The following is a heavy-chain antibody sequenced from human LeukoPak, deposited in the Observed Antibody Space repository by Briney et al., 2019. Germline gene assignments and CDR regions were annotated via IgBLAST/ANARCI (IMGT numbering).Heavy chain of an antibody. CDR1: GDSISSGGYY. J-gene: IGHJ1*01. D-gene: IGHD3-16*01. V-gene: IGHV4-61*08. CDR2: IYYSGST. CDR3: ARVGGFRGPFQH. Sequence: PSETLSLTCTVSGDSISSGGYYWSWIRQPPGKGLEWIGYIYYSGSTNYNPSLKSRVTISVDTSKNQFSLKLSSVTAADTAVHHCARVGGFRGPFQHWGQGTLVTVSS.